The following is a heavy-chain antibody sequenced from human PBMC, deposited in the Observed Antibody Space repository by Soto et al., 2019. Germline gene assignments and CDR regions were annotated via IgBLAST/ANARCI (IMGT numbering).Heavy chain of an antibody. CDR1: GFTFSSYG. CDR2: IWYDGSKK. CDR3: ASGSGWYYGIDY. V-gene: IGHV3-33*01. Sequence: QVQLVESGGGVVQPGRSLRLSCAASGFTFSSYGMHWVRQAPGKGLEWVAVIWYDGSKKFYADSVKGRFTISRDNSKNTLYLQMNSLRAEDTAVYYCASGSGWYYGIDYWGQGTLVTVSS. D-gene: IGHD6-19*01. J-gene: IGHJ4*02.